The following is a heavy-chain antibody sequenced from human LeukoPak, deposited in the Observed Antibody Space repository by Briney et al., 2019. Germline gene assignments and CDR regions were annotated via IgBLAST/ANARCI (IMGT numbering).Heavy chain of an antibody. CDR1: GGTFSSYA. J-gene: IGHJ4*02. CDR3: SVYCSGGSCFVMPTGGVDY. Sequence: SVKVSCKASGGTFSSYAISWVRQAPGQGLEWMGGIIPIFGTANYAQKFQGRVTITADESTSTAYMELSSLRSEDTAVYYCSVYCSGGSCFVMPTGGVDYWGQGTLVTVSS. V-gene: IGHV1-69*13. D-gene: IGHD2-15*01. CDR2: IIPIFGTA.